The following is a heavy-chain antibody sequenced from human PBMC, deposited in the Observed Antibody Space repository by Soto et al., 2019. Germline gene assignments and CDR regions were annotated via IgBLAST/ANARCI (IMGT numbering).Heavy chain of an antibody. CDR1: GFTFTSSA. V-gene: IGHV1-58*01. CDR3: ARDRSYGSGSYPY. D-gene: IGHD3-10*01. CDR2: IVVGSGNT. Sequence: EASVKVSCKASGFTFTSSAVQWVRQARGQRLEWIGWIVVGSGNTNYAQKFQERVTITRDMSTSTAYMELSSLRSEDTAVYYCARDRSYGSGSYPYWGQGTLVTVSS. J-gene: IGHJ4*02.